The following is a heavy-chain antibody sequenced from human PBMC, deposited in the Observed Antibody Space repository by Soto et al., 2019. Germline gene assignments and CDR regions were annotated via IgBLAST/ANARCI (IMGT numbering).Heavy chain of an antibody. CDR2: ISYDGSNK. CDR1: GFTFSSYG. Sequence: GGSLRLSCAASGFTFSSYGMHWVRQAPGKGLEWVAVISYDGSNKYYADSVKGRFTISRDNSKNTLYLQMNSLRAEDTAVYYCAKWEYCSSTSCVAGYSGIGNYWGQGTLVTVSS. J-gene: IGHJ4*02. D-gene: IGHD2-2*01. CDR3: AKWEYCSSTSCVAGYSGIGNY. V-gene: IGHV3-30*18.